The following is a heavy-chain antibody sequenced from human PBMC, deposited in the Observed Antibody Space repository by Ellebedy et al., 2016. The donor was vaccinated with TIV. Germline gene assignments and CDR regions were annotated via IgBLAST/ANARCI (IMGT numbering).Heavy chain of an antibody. CDR3: AKTQDYSFPS. D-gene: IGHD2/OR15-2a*01. CDR1: GFTFSSYW. Sequence: GGSLRLXXAASGFTFSSYWMHWVRQAPGKGLVWVSRMDSDGSTTDYADSVKGRFTISRDNAKNTVFLQVNNLRAEDTAVYYCAKTQDYSFPSWGQGTLVTVSS. CDR2: MDSDGSTT. J-gene: IGHJ1*01. V-gene: IGHV3-74*01.